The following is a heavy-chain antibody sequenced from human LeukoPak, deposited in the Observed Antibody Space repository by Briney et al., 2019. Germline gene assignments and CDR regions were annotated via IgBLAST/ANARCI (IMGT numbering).Heavy chain of an antibody. CDR1: GASISSYY. V-gene: IGHV4-4*07. CDR2: IYTGGST. Sequence: PSASLSPACSVSGASISSYYWSWIRQPAGKGLEWIGRIYTGGSTNCAATDESPVTMSVDTSKNQCSLKLTSVNAADTALYYCTRDNGGDGYAFDIWGQGTVVFVSS. D-gene: IGHD2-21*02. CDR3: TRDNGGDGYAFDI. J-gene: IGHJ3*02.